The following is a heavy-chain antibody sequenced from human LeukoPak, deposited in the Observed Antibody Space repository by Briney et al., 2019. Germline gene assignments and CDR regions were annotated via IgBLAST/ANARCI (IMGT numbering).Heavy chain of an antibody. J-gene: IGHJ6*03. CDR3: TRPSRPYCSSTSCYYMDV. CDR2: IRSKAYGGTT. V-gene: IGHV3-49*04. D-gene: IGHD2-2*01. Sequence: GGSLRLSCTASGFTFGDYAMSWVRQAPGKGLEWVGFIRSKAYGGTTEYAASVKDRFTISRDDSKSIAYLQMNSLKTEDTAVYYCTRPSRPYCSSTSCYYMDVWGKGTTVTVSS. CDR1: GFTFGDYA.